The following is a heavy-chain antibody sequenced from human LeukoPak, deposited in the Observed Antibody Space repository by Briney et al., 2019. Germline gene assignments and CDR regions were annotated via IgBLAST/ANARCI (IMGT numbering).Heavy chain of an antibody. Sequence: SETLSLTCTISGGSISGYNWGWIRQSPGKGLEWIGYIYYSGSTNYNPSLKSRVTLSLDASKNQFSLKLSSVTAADTAVYYCARNIAVTGTYSYSDYWGQGTLVTVSS. CDR3: ARNIAVTGTYSYSDY. CDR2: IYYSGST. V-gene: IGHV4-59*08. CDR1: GGSISGYN. D-gene: IGHD6-19*01. J-gene: IGHJ4*02.